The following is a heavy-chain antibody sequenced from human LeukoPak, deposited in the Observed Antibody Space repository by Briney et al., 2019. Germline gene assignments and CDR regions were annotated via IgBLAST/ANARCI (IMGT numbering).Heavy chain of an antibody. CDR1: GGSISSSSYY. CDR2: IYTSGST. Sequence: SETLSLTCTVSGGSISSSSYYWSWIRQPAGKGLEWIGRIYTSGSTNYNPSLKSRVTMSVDTSKNQFSLKLSSVTAADTAVYYCARDLSVWGQGTTVTVSS. CDR3: ARDLSV. V-gene: IGHV4-61*02. J-gene: IGHJ6*02.